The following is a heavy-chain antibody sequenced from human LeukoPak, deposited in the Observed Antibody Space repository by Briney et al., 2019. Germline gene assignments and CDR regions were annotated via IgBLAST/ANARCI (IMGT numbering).Heavy chain of an antibody. D-gene: IGHD6-6*01. J-gene: IGHJ4*02. CDR3: ARVVTLYSSSSGDY. CDR1: GFTFTSYS. CDR2: ISSSSSYI. Sequence: GGSLRLSCAASGFTFTSYSMSWVRHAPGKGLEWVSSISSSSSYIYYADSVKGRFTLSRDNAKNSRYLQVTSLRAEDTAVYYCARVVTLYSSSSGDYWGQGTLVPVFS. V-gene: IGHV3-21*01.